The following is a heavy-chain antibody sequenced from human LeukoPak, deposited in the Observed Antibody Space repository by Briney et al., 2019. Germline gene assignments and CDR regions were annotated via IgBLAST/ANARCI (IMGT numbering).Heavy chain of an antibody. CDR2: IYYSGST. CDR3: ARGDTMLRGVIDEIDP. CDR1: GASISPYY. V-gene: IGHV4-59*01. D-gene: IGHD3-10*01. Sequence: SETLSLTCTVSGASISPYYWSWIRQPPGKGLEWIGYIYYSGSTNYNPSLKSRVNISLDTSKKQFSLKLSSVTAADTAVYYCARGDTMLRGVIDEIDPWGQGTLVTVSS. J-gene: IGHJ5*02.